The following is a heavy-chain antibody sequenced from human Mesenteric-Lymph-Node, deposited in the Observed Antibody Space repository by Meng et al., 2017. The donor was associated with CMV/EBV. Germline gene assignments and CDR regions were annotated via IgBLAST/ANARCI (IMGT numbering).Heavy chain of an antibody. CDR1: GGSISSYY. Sequence: SETLSLTCTVSGGSISSYYWSWIRQPPGKGLEWIGGIYYSGNSYYKPSLKSRVTISIDTSKNQFSLKVSSVTAADTAVYYCAKGYSSSDVYWGQGTLVTVSS. V-gene: IGHV4-59*12. D-gene: IGHD5-12*01. CDR3: AKGYSSSDVY. J-gene: IGHJ4*02. CDR2: IYYSGNS.